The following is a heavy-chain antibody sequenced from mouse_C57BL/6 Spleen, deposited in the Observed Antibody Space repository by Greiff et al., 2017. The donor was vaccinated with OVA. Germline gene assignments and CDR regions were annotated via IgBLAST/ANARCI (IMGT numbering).Heavy chain of an antibody. D-gene: IGHD1-1*01. Sequence: EVQLVESGPGLVKPSQSLSLTCSVTGYSITSGYYWNWIRQFPGNKLEWMGYISYDGSNNYNPSLKNRISITRDTSKNQFFLKLNSVTTEDTATYYCARAYYGSSLYWYFDVWGTGTTVTVSS. J-gene: IGHJ1*03. CDR3: ARAYYGSSLYWYFDV. CDR1: GYSITSGYY. CDR2: ISYDGSN. V-gene: IGHV3-6*01.